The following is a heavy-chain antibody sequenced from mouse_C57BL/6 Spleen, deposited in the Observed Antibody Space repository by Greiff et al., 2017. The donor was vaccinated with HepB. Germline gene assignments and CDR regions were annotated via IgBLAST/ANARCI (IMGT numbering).Heavy chain of an antibody. CDR2: IDPSDSET. D-gene: IGHD1-1*01. CDR1: GYTFTSYW. J-gene: IGHJ1*03. V-gene: IGHV1-52*01. Sequence: QVQLQQPGAELVRPGSSVKLSCKASGYTFTSYWMHWVKQRPIQGLEWIGNIDPSDSETHYNQKFKDKATLTVDKSSSTAYMQLSSLTSEDSAVYYCARALDYGSSSYWYFDVWGTGTTVTVSS. CDR3: ARALDYGSSSYWYFDV.